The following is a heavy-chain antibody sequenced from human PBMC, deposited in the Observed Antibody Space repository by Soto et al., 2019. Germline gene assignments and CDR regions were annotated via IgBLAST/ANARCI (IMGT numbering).Heavy chain of an antibody. CDR3: ARTAVAGRFDY. CDR2: IYYSGST. D-gene: IGHD6-19*01. J-gene: IGHJ4*02. Sequence: SETLSLTCTVSGGSISSGGYYWSWIRQHPGKSLEWIGYIYYSGSTYYNPSLKSRVTISVDTSKNQFSLKLSSVTAADTAVYYCARTAVAGRFDYWGQGTLVTVSS. CDR1: GGSISSGGYY. V-gene: IGHV4-31*03.